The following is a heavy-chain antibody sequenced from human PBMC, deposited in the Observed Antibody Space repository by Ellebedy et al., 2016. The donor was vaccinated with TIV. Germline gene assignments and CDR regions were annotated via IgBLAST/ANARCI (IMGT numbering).Heavy chain of an antibody. Sequence: GESLKISCAASDFTVSSWYPSWVRQAPGQGLEWVSVMYSGGSTYYADSVKGRFTISRDNSKNTLYLQMNSLRAEDTALYYWARVGRGPNDWYCDLWGRGTLVIVSS. CDR1: DFTVSSWY. D-gene: IGHD3-10*01. V-gene: IGHV3-53*01. J-gene: IGHJ2*01. CDR3: ARVGRGPNDWYCDL. CDR2: MYSGGST.